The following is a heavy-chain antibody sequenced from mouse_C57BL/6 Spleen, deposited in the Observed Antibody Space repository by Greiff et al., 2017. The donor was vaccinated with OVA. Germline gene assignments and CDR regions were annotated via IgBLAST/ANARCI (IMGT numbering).Heavy chain of an antibody. V-gene: IGHV1-39*01. Sequence: VHVKQSGPELVKPGASVKISCKASGYSFTDYNMNWVKQSNGKSLEWIGVINPNYGTTSYNQKFKGKATLTVDQSSSTAYMQLNSLTSEDSAVYYCARAEGWGRRDWYFDVWGTGTTVTVSS. CDR1: GYSFTDYN. CDR2: INPNYGTT. D-gene: IGHD2-3*01. CDR3: ARAEGWGRRDWYFDV. J-gene: IGHJ1*03.